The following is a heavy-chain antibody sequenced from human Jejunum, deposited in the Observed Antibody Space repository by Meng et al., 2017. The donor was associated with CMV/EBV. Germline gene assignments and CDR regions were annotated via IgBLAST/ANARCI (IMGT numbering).Heavy chain of an antibody. Sequence: QLQLQESGAGLVKPSDTLSLTCTVSGGSISSSNYYWDWIRQPPGKGLEWIGSISYRGTTYYSPSLKSRITISLDTSNNQFSLRLTSVTAADSAVYYCAIRPLSWFDPWGQGTLVTVSS. J-gene: IGHJ5*02. CDR1: GGSISSSNYY. CDR2: ISYRGTT. V-gene: IGHV4-39*07. CDR3: AIRPLSWFDP.